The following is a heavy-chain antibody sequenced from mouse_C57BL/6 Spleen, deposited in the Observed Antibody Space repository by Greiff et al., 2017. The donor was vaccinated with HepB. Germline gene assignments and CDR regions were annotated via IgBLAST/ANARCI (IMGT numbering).Heavy chain of an antibody. Sequence: EVQRVESEGGLVQPGSSMKLSCTASGFTFSDYYMAWVRQVPEKGLEWVANINYDGSSTYYLHSLKSRFIISGDNAKNILYLQMSSLKSEDTATYYCARLLLLRSHYFDDWGQGTTLTVSS. V-gene: IGHV5-16*01. CDR3: ARLLLLRSHYFDD. D-gene: IGHD1-1*01. J-gene: IGHJ2*01. CDR2: INYDGSST. CDR1: GFTFSDYY.